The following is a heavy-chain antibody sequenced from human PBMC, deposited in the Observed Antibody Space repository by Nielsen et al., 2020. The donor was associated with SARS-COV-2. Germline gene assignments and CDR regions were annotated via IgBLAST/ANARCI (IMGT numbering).Heavy chain of an antibody. J-gene: IGHJ4*02. CDR2: INSDGSST. CDR3: ASQGYYYGSGSYSDY. CDR1: GFTFINYP. D-gene: IGHD3-10*01. V-gene: IGHV3-74*01. Sequence: GGSLRLSCSASGFTFINYPMHWVRQAPGKGLVWVSRINSDGSSTSYADSVKGRFTISRDNAKNTLYLQMNSLRAEDTAVYYCASQGYYYGSGSYSDYWGQGTLVTVSS.